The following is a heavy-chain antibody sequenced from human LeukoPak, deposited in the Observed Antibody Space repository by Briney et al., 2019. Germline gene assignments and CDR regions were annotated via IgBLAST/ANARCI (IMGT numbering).Heavy chain of an antibody. J-gene: IGHJ5*02. CDR2: IKHSGTT. Sequence: SETLSLTCVVYGGPLSGYYWSWIRQPPGKGLEWIGGIKHSGTTIYNPSLKSRVTISEDTSKNHASLKVRAVTAADTALYYCTRGPLHGGNSGWFDPWGQGTLVTVSS. CDR3: TRGPLHGGNSGWFDP. D-gene: IGHD4-23*01. CDR1: GGPLSGYY. V-gene: IGHV4-34*01.